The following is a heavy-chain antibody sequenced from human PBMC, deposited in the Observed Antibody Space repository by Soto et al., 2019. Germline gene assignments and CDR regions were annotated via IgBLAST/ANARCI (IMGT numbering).Heavy chain of an antibody. CDR2: ISAYNGNT. CDR3: ARGGTLGAYYDFRSGYQTFVY. Sequence: ASVKVSCKASGYTFTSYGISWVRQAPGQGLEWMGWISAYNGNTNYAQKLQGRVTMTTDTSTSTAYMELRSLRSDDTAVYYCARGGTLGAYYDFRSGYQTFVYWGQGTLATVSS. J-gene: IGHJ4*02. CDR1: GYTFTSYG. D-gene: IGHD3-3*01. V-gene: IGHV1-18*01.